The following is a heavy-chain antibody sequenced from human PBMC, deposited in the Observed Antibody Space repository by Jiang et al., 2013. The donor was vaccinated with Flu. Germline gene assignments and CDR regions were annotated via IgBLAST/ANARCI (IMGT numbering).Heavy chain of an antibody. CDR1: GYSFTSYW. CDR2: IYPGDSDT. Sequence: GAEVKKPGESLKISCKGSGYSFTSYWIGWVRQMPGKGLEWMGIIYPGDSDTRYSPSFQGQVTISADKSISTAYLQWSSLKASDTAMYYCARRIVVPAGRLDDAFDIWGQGTMVTVSS. V-gene: IGHV5-51*01. D-gene: IGHD2-2*01. J-gene: IGHJ3*02. CDR3: ARRIVVPAGRLDDAFDI.